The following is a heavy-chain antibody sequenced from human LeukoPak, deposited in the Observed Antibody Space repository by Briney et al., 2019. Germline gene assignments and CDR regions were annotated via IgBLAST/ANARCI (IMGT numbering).Heavy chain of an antibody. J-gene: IGHJ4*02. CDR2: IYHTGNT. D-gene: IGHD5-12*01. CDR1: GYSISRGYY. Sequence: SETLSLTCTVSGYSISRGYYWGWIRQPPGKGLEWIGSIYHTGNTYSNPPLKSRVAISVDTSKNQFSLKLNSVTAADTAVYYCARYNPSGYDLDYWGQGSLVTVSS. V-gene: IGHV4-38-2*02. CDR3: ARYNPSGYDLDY.